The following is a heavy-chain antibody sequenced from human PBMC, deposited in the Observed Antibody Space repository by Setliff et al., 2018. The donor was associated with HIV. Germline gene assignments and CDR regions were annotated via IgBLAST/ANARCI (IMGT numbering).Heavy chain of an antibody. V-gene: IGHV1-3*01. D-gene: IGHD2-15*01. CDR3: ARDGCDGNRCYLYNWFDP. Sequence: ASVKVSCKASGYTFSSHSIHLVRQAPGQGFEWMGWINAGNGNTKFSQRFQSRITITRDTSASTVFMGLSSLTSEDTAVYYCARDGCDGNRCYLYNWFDPWGQGTLVTVSS. J-gene: IGHJ5*02. CDR1: GYTFSSHS. CDR2: INAGNGNT.